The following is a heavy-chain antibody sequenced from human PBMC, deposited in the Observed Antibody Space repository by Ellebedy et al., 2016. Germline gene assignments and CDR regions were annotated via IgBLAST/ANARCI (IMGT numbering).Heavy chain of an antibody. CDR2: IKVDGSEK. Sequence: GESLKISXVASGFTFSSYWMNWVRQAPGKGLEWVANIKVDGSEKYCVDSVKGRFTISRDNAENSLYLQMNSLRAEDTAVYYCARVDTAAGDRYVGFALDIWGPGTMVTVSS. CDR1: GFTFSSYW. D-gene: IGHD5-18*01. J-gene: IGHJ3*02. V-gene: IGHV3-7*03. CDR3: ARVDTAAGDRYVGFALDI.